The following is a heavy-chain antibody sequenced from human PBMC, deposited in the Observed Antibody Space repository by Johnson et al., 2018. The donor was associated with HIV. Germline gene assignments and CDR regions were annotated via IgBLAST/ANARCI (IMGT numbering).Heavy chain of an antibody. V-gene: IGHV3-30-3*01. CDR2: ISYDGSNK. CDR1: GFTFSSYA. Sequence: VQLVESGGGLVQPGGSLRLSCAASGFTFSSYAMHWVRQAPGKGLEWVAVISYDGSNKYYADSVKGRFTISRDNSKNTLYLQMNSLRAEDTAVYYCAREMAIAAAGHDAFDIWGQGTMVTVSS. J-gene: IGHJ3*02. CDR3: AREMAIAAAGHDAFDI. D-gene: IGHD6-13*01.